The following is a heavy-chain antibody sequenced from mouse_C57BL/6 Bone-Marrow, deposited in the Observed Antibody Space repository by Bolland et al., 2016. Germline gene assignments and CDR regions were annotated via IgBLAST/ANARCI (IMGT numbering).Heavy chain of an antibody. J-gene: IGHJ3*01. Sequence: GAIYPGNGDTSYNQKFKGKATLTADKSSSTAYMQLSSLTSEDSAVYYCAKLFSFAYWGQGLW. CDR2: G. CDR3: SEDSAVYYCAKLFSFAY. V-gene: IGHV1-87*01. D-gene: IGHD4-1*01.